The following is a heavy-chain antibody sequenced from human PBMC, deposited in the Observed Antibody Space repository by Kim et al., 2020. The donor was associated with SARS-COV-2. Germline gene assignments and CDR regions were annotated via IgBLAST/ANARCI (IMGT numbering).Heavy chain of an antibody. CDR1: GFPFNAFS. CDR2: INRRGDTT. V-gene: IGHV3-43*01. CDR3: AKERYGTRWLAES. D-gene: IGHD3-9*01. Sequence: GGSLRLSCAASGFPFNAFSMHWVRQFPGKALEWISLINRRGDTTFYANSVKGRFTISRDNSRSTLFLQLDSLRPEDSGLYYCAKERYGTRWLAESWGQGTLVTVSS. J-gene: IGHJ5*02.